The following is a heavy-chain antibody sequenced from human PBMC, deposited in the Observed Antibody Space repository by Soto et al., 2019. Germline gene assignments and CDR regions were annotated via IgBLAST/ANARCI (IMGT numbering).Heavy chain of an antibody. CDR2: INHSGST. Sequence: SETLSLTCAVYGGSFSGYYWSWIRQPPGKGLEWIGEINHSGSTNYNPSLKSRVTISVDTSKNQFSLKLSSVTAEDTAVYYCANIPWYNIGPWGQGTLVTVSS. V-gene: IGHV4-34*01. J-gene: IGHJ5*02. CDR3: ANIPWYNIGP. D-gene: IGHD1-20*01. CDR1: GGSFSGYY.